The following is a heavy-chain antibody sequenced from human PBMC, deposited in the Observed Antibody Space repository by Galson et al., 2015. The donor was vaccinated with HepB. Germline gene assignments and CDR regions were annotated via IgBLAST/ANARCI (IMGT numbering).Heavy chain of an antibody. J-gene: IGHJ4*02. Sequence: SLRLSCAASGFTFSSYAMHWVRQAPGKGLEWVAVISYDGSNKYYADSVKGRFTISRDNSKNTLYLQMNSLRAEDTAVYYCARDQGDDYGDYGGFDYWGQGTLVTVSS. CDR2: ISYDGSNK. CDR3: ARDQGDDYGDYGGFDY. CDR1: GFTFSSYA. V-gene: IGHV3-30-3*01. D-gene: IGHD4-17*01.